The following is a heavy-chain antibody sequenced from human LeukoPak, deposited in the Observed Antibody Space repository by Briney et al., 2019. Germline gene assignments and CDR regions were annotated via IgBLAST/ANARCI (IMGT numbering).Heavy chain of an antibody. Sequence: SETLSLTCAVYGGSFSGYYWSWIRQPPGKGLEWIGEINHSGSINYNPSLKSRVTISVDTSKNQFSLKLSSVTAADTAVYYCARGVKDFWSGYYSVVDYYYYYMDVWGKGTTVTVSS. D-gene: IGHD3-3*01. CDR3: ARGVKDFWSGYYSVVDYYYYYMDV. CDR2: INHSGSI. V-gene: IGHV4-34*01. CDR1: GGSFSGYY. J-gene: IGHJ6*03.